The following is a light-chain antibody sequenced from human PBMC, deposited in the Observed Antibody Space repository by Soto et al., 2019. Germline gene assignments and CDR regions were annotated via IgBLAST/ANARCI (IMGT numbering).Light chain of an antibody. CDR2: DAS. CDR3: QQYDSYART. V-gene: IGKV1-5*01. CDR1: ESIGTW. J-gene: IGKJ1*01. Sequence: DIQITQSPSTLSASVGDRVTITCRASESIGTWLAWYQQKPGKAPKLLIYDASTLESGAPSRFSGSGSGTEFTVTISSLQPDDFATYYCQQYDSYARTFGPGTKVDIK.